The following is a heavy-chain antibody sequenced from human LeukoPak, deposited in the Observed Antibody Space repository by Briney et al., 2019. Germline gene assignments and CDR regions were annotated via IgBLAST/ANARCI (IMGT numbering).Heavy chain of an antibody. V-gene: IGHV3-21*01. CDR1: GFTFSSYS. D-gene: IGHD2/OR15-2a*01. CDR2: IISSGSYT. J-gene: IGHJ4*02. CDR3: ARAHYFIQEHFDY. Sequence: PGGSLRLSCAASGFTFSSYSMNWVRQAPGKGLEWVASIISSGSYTYYADFMKGRFTISRDNAKNTLYLKMNSQRAEDTAVYYCARAHYFIQEHFDYGGQGTLVTVSS.